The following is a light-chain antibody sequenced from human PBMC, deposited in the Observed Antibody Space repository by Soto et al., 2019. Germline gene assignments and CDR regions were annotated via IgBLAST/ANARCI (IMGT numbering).Light chain of an antibody. Sequence: ETELTQSPGTLSLSPGQRATLACRASQSVSSSYLAWYQQKPGQAPRLLIYGASSRATGIPDRFSGSGSGTDFTLTISSLQPDDFATYYCQQYNSYWTFGQGTKVDIK. CDR2: GAS. CDR1: QSVSSSY. CDR3: QQYNSYWT. V-gene: IGKV3-20*01. J-gene: IGKJ1*01.